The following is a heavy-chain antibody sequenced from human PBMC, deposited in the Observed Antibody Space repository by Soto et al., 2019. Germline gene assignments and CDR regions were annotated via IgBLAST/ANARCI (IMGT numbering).Heavy chain of an antibody. V-gene: IGHV3-23*01. CDR2: ISGGAGST. CDR1: GFTFSSYA. CDR3: AKTGEDCSSTSCYAGY. D-gene: IGHD2-2*01. J-gene: IGHJ4*02. Sequence: EVQLLESGGGLVQPGGSLRLSCAASGFTFSSYAMSWVRQAPGKGLEWVSAISGGAGSTYYADSVQGRFTISRDNAKNTLYLQMNSLRAEDTAVYYCAKTGEDCSSTSCYAGYWGQGILVTVSS.